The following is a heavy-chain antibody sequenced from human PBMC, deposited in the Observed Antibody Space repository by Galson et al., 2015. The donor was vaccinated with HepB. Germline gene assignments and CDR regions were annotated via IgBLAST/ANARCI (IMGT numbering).Heavy chain of an antibody. V-gene: IGHV3-15*01. Sequence: SLRLSCAASGFTFSNAWMSWVRQAPGKGLEWVGRIKSKTDGGTTDYAAPVKGRFTISRDDSKNTLYLQMNSLKTEDTAVYYCTTDNARSFDCYYSCDAFDIWGQGTMVTVSS. J-gene: IGHJ3*02. CDR2: IKSKTDGGTT. D-gene: IGHD2-21*02. CDR3: TTDNARSFDCYYSCDAFDI. CDR1: GFTFSNAW.